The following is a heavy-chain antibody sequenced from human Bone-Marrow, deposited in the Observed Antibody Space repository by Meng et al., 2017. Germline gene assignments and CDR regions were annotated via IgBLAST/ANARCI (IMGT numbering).Heavy chain of an antibody. CDR3: ARVAFQISMIRAVSVLDP. V-gene: IGHV1-8*02. CDR1: GYTFTGYY. D-gene: IGHD3-10*01. CDR2: INPNNGDT. Sequence: ASVKVSCKASGYTFTGYYMHWVRQAPGQGLEWMGRINPNNGDTGYAQKFQGRITMTRNTSISTVYMELSSLRSEDTAVYYCARVAFQISMIRAVSVLDPWGQGSLVTVSS. J-gene: IGHJ5*02.